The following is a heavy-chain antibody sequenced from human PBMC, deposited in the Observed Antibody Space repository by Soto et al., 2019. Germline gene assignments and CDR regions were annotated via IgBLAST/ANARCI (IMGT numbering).Heavy chain of an antibody. Sequence: PGGSLRLSCAASGFTFSSYAMSWVRQAPGKGLEWVSAISGSGGSTYYADSVKGRFTISRDNSRNTLYLQMNSLRAEDTAVYYCAKKVGYYDSLSFDYWGQGTLVTVSS. CDR2: ISGSGGST. CDR3: AKKVGYYDSLSFDY. J-gene: IGHJ4*02. V-gene: IGHV3-23*01. CDR1: GFTFSSYA. D-gene: IGHD3-22*01.